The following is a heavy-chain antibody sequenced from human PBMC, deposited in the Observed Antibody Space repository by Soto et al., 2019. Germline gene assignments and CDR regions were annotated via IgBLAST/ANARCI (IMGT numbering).Heavy chain of an antibody. V-gene: IGHV3-74*01. D-gene: IGHD2-8*01. CDR1: GFTFSSYW. Sequence: PGGSLRLSCAASGFTFSSYWMHWVRQAPGKGLVWVSRISRDGSYTHNADSVKGRFTISRDNANDMVYLQMTSLGAEDTAVYYCARGFVPNGVGLDYWGQGILVTVSS. CDR2: ISRDGSYT. CDR3: ARGFVPNGVGLDY. J-gene: IGHJ4*02.